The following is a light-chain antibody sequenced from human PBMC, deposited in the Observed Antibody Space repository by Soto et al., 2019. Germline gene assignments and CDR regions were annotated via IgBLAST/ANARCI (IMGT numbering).Light chain of an antibody. Sequence: EIGLTQSPGTLSLSPGERATLSCRASQSVTSSYLAWYQQNPGQAPRLLIYGASSRATGIPDRFTGSGSGTDFTRTIGRLEPEDFAVYYCQQYDSSPQTFSQGTNVEIK. CDR1: QSVTSSY. J-gene: IGKJ1*01. V-gene: IGKV3-20*01. CDR3: QQYDSSPQT. CDR2: GAS.